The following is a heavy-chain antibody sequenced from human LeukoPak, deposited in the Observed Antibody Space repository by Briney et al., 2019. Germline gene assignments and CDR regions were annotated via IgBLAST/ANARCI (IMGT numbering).Heavy chain of an antibody. CDR3: ARDLHYYVAMDG. V-gene: IGHV3-23*01. J-gene: IGHJ6*02. CDR2: IGSDSKP. CDR1: GFTFSAYA. Sequence: GGSLRLSCEASGFTFSAYAMTWVRQAPGKGLEWVSSIGSDSKPHYSESVKGRVAISRDNSKNILFLHLNSLRAEDTALYYCARDLHYYVAMDGWGQGTTVTVSS. D-gene: IGHD3-10*02.